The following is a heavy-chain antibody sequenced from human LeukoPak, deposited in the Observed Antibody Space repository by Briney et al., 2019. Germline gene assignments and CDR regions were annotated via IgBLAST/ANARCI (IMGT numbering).Heavy chain of an antibody. CDR3: ARDLRYGGQNWFDP. Sequence: PSETLSLTCTVSGGSISSSSYYWGWIRQPPGKGLEWMGSIYYSGSTYYNLSLKSRVTISVDTSKNQFSLKLSSVTAADTAVYYCARDLRYGGQNWFDPWGQGTLVTVSS. CDR2: IYYSGST. CDR1: GGSISSSSYY. D-gene: IGHD4-23*01. V-gene: IGHV4-39*07. J-gene: IGHJ5*02.